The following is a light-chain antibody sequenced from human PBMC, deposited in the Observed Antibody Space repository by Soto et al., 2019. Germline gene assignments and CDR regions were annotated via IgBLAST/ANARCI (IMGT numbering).Light chain of an antibody. J-gene: IGKJ2*01. Sequence: VLTQSPGTLSLSPGERATLSCRASQSITSSYLVWYQQKPGQAPRLLIYGASSGATGIPDRFSGSGSGTDFTLTISRLEPEDFAVYYCQQYEISPPRYTFGQGTKLEIK. CDR1: QSITSSY. CDR3: QQYEISPPRYT. CDR2: GAS. V-gene: IGKV3-20*01.